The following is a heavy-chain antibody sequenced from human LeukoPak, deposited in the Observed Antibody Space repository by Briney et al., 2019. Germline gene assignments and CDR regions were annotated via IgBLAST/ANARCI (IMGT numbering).Heavy chain of an antibody. CDR3: ARDFSPARTGIAAAAADY. CDR1: GYTFTSYG. D-gene: IGHD6-13*01. V-gene: IGHV1-46*01. Sequence: ASVKVSCKASGYTFTSYGISWVRQAPGQGLEWMGIINPSGGSTSYAQKFQGRVTMTRAMSTSTVYMELSSLRSEDTAVYYCARDFSPARTGIAAAAADYWGQGTLVTVSS. CDR2: INPSGGST. J-gene: IGHJ4*02.